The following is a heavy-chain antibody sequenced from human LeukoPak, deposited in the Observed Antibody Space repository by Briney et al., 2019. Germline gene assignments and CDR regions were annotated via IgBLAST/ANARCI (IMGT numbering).Heavy chain of an antibody. D-gene: IGHD3-22*01. V-gene: IGHV3-48*03. CDR3: ASSGYDSSGYPIDY. J-gene: IGHJ4*02. CDR2: ISSSGSTI. Sequence: GGSLRLSCAASVFTFSSYEMNWVRQAPGKGLEWVSYISSSGSTIYYAGSVKGRFTISRDNAKNSLYLQMNSLRAEDTAVYYCASSGYDSSGYPIDYWGQGTLVTVSS. CDR1: VFTFSSYE.